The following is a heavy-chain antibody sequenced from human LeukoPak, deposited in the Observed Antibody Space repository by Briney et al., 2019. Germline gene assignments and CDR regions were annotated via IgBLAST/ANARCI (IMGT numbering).Heavy chain of an antibody. CDR1: GFTFSSHW. CDR2: INGDGSRI. CDR3: ARDALGGRTKFDS. D-gene: IGHD3-16*01. V-gene: IGHV3-74*01. J-gene: IGHJ4*01. Sequence: PGGSLRLSCLASGFTFSSHWMHWVRQVPGKGLMWVSRINGDGSRIHYGDSVKGRFTISRDNAKNTLYLQMTSLRGDDTAIYFCARDALGGRTKFDSWGHGSLVTVSS.